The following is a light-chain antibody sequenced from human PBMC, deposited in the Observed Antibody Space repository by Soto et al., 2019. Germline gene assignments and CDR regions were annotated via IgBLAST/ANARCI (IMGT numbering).Light chain of an antibody. CDR1: NIGSKS. Sequence: SYVPTQPPSVSVAPGKTAKITCGGDNIGSKSVHWYQQKPGQAPVLFIYYDDVRPSGIPERVSGSNSGNAATLTISGVEAGDEADYYCQVWDNGVVFGGGTKLTVL. J-gene: IGLJ2*01. CDR3: QVWDNGVV. V-gene: IGLV3-21*04. CDR2: YDD.